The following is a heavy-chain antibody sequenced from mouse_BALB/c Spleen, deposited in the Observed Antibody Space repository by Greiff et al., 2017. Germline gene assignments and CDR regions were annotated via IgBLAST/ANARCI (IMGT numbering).Heavy chain of an antibody. CDR3: ARDGDGNYGYFDY. J-gene: IGHJ2*01. CDR1: GFTFSDYY. CDR2: ISDGGSYT. V-gene: IGHV5-4*02. D-gene: IGHD2-1*01. Sequence: EVNVVESGGGLVKPGGSLKLSCAASGFTFSDYYMYWVRQTPEKRLEWVATISDGGSYTYYPDSVKGRFTISRDNAKNNLYLQMSSLKSEDTAMYYCARDGDGNYGYFDYWGQGTTLTVSS.